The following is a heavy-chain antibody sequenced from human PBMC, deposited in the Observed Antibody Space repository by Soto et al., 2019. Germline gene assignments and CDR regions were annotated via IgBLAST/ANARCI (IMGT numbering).Heavy chain of an antibody. J-gene: IGHJ3*01. CDR1: GFTFSDTA. V-gene: IGHV3-73*02. CDR3: ARQGYYEFWSVDDALDV. D-gene: IGHD3-3*01. Sequence: EVQLVEAGGGLVQPGGSLKLSCTASGFTFSDTAIHWVRQASGPGLDWVGRIRSKGNNYETEYSESVKGRFVISRDDSRNTAYLQMDSLKTEDTALYYCARQGYYEFWSVDDALDVWGQGTMVAVSS. CDR2: IRSKGNNYET.